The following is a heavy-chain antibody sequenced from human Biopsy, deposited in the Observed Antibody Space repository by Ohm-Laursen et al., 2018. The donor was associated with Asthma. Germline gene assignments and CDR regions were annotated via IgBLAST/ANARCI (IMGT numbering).Heavy chain of an antibody. CDR1: GFTFCDYC. J-gene: IGHJ1*01. V-gene: IGHV3-7*01. CDR3: ARTFHFWSPYHAEHYQL. CDR2: IKHDGSEN. D-gene: IGHD3-3*02. Sequence: SLRLSCAASGFTFCDYCMSWVRQVPGRGLEWVANIKHDGSENNHVDSLKGRFTISIDNAKNSLYLQMNSLRAEDTAVYYCARTFHFWSPYHAEHYQLWGQGTLVTVSS.